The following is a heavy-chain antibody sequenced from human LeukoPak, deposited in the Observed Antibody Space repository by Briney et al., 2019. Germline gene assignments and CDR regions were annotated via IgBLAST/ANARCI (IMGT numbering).Heavy chain of an antibody. CDR1: GGSFSGYY. CDR2: INHSGST. V-gene: IGHV4-34*01. Sequence: PSETLSLTCAVYGGSFSGYYWSWIRQPPGKGLEWIGEINHSGSTNYNPSLKSRVTISVDTSKNQFSLKLSSVTAADTAVYYCARERKGSSGYYRPPPNNWFDPWGQGTLVTVSS. J-gene: IGHJ5*02. CDR3: ARERKGSSGYYRPPPNNWFDP. D-gene: IGHD3-22*01.